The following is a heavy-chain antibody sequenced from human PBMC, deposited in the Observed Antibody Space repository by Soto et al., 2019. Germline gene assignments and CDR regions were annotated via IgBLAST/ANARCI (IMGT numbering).Heavy chain of an antibody. CDR1: GFTFSSYA. CDR2: ISYDGSNK. CDR3: ARVNLGDGYNYGYYYGMDV. J-gene: IGHJ6*02. V-gene: IGHV3-30-3*01. D-gene: IGHD5-12*01. Sequence: GGSLRLSCAASGFTFSSYAMHWVRQAPGKGLEWVAVISYDGSNKYYADSVKGRFTISRENSKNTLYLQMNSLRAEDTAVYYCARVNLGDGYNYGYYYGMDVWGQGTTVTGSS.